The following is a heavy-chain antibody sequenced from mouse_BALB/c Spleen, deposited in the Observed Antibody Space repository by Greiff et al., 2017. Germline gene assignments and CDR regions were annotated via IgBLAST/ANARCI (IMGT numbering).Heavy chain of an antibody. V-gene: IGHV1-7*01. CDR3: ANGYLFAY. Sequence: QVQLKESGAELAKPGASVKMSCKASGYTFTSYWMHWVKQRPGQGLEWIGYINPSTGYTEYNQKFKDKATLTADKSSSTAYMQLSSLTSEDSAVYYCANGYLFAYWGQGTLVTVSA. D-gene: IGHD2-2*01. J-gene: IGHJ3*01. CDR2: INPSTGYT. CDR1: GYTFTSYW.